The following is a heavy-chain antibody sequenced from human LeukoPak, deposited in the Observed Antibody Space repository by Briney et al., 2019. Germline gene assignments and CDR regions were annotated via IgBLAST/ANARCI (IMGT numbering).Heavy chain of an antibody. CDR2: IYSGGST. D-gene: IGHD3-9*01. CDR3: AKDSTYYDILTGYSTIGY. CDR1: GFTVSSNY. J-gene: IGHJ4*02. V-gene: IGHV3-66*01. Sequence: GGSLRLSCAASGFTVSSNYMSWVRQAPGKGLEWVSVIYSGGSTYYADSVKGRFTISRDNSKNTLCLQMNSLRAEDTAVYYCAKDSTYYDILTGYSTIGYWGQGTLVTVSS.